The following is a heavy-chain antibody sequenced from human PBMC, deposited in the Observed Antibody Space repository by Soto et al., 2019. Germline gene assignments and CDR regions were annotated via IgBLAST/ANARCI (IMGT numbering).Heavy chain of an antibody. CDR2: IYYSGST. CDR3: ARTSITIFGVATDY. CDR1: GGSISSGDYY. Sequence: SETLSLTCTVSGGSISSGDYYWSWIRQPPGKGLEWIGYIYYSGSTYYNPSLKSRVTISVDTSKNQFSLKLSSVTAADTAVYYCARTSITIFGVATDYWGQGTLVTVSS. D-gene: IGHD3-3*01. J-gene: IGHJ4*02. V-gene: IGHV4-30-4*01.